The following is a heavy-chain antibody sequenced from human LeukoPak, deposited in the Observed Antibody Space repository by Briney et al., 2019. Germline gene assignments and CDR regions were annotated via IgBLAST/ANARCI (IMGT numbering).Heavy chain of an antibody. V-gene: IGHV3-30*18. D-gene: IGHD2-8*02. CDR2: ISNDGNKK. J-gene: IGHJ4*02. CDR1: GFTFSTYG. CDR3: AKEGWDKSYWYGRIDY. Sequence: GGSLRLSCAATGFTFSTYGMHWVRQAPGKGLEWVAAISNDGNKKYYADSVKGRFTISRDNPKNTLFLQMNSLRAEDTAVYYCAKEGWDKSYWYGRIDYWGQGTLVPSPQ.